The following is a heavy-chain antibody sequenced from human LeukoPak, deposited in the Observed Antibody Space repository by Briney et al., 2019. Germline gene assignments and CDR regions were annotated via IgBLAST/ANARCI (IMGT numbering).Heavy chain of an antibody. J-gene: IGHJ4*02. V-gene: IGHV1-69*13. CDR1: GGTFSSYA. D-gene: IGHD6-19*01. Sequence: SVKVSCKASGGTFSSYAISWVQQAPGHGLEWMGGIIPIFGTANYAQKFQGRVTITADESTSTAYMELSSLRSEDTAVYYCASTDPYYSGWYWGQGTLVTVSS. CDR3: ASTDPYYSGWY. CDR2: IIPIFGTA.